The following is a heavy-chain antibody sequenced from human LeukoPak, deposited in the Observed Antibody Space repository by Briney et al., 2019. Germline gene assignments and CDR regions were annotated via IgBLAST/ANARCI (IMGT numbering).Heavy chain of an antibody. CDR2: IYHSGTT. D-gene: IGHD2-2*01. CDR3: ARGGVEPAAEIFDY. Sequence: GSLRLSCAASGFTFNGYWMGWVRQAPGKGLEWIGEIYHSGTTNYNPSLKSRVTISVDKSKNQFSLTLSSVTAADTAVYYCARGGVEPAAEIFDYWGQGTLVTVSS. V-gene: IGHV4-4*02. CDR1: GFTFNGYW. J-gene: IGHJ4*02.